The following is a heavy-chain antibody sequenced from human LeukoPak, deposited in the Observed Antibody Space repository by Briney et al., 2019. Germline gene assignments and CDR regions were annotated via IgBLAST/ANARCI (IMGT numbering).Heavy chain of an antibody. J-gene: IGHJ4*02. D-gene: IGHD3-16*02. V-gene: IGHV4-61*02. Sequence: SETLSLTCTVSGGSISSGSYYWSWIRQPAGKGLEWIGRIYTSGSTNYNPSLKSRVTISVHTAKNQFSLKLSSVTAADTAVYYCARAGYRYTVLFDYWGQGTLVTVSS. CDR1: GGSISSGSYY. CDR3: ARAGYRYTVLFDY. CDR2: IYTSGST.